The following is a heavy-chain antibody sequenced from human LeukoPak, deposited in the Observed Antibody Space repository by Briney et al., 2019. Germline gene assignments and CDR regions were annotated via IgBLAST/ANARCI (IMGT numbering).Heavy chain of an antibody. CDR1: GFTFRSYS. D-gene: IGHD1-26*01. V-gene: IGHV3-48*04. CDR3: ARELVGAYWGNWFDR. CDR2: ISSNSRII. J-gene: IGHJ5*02. Sequence: PGGSLRLSCAASGFTFRSYSMNWVRRAPGKGLEWVSYISSNSRIIYYADSVKGRFTISRDNAKNSLYLQMNSLRAEDTAVYYCARELVGAYWGNWFDRWGQGTLVTVSS.